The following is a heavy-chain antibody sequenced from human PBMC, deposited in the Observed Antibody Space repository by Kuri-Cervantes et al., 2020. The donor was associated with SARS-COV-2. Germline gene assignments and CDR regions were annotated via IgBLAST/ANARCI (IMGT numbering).Heavy chain of an antibody. D-gene: IGHD6-19*01. CDR3: ARVDPPLIDSSGLTGIDY. CDR2: ISSSGSTI. CDR1: GFTFSSYE. V-gene: IGHV3-48*03. J-gene: IGHJ4*02. Sequence: GGSLRLSCAASGFTFSSYEMNRVRQAPGKGLEWVSYISSSGSTIYYADSVKGRFTISRDNAKNSLYLQMNSLRAEDTAVYYCARVDPPLIDSSGLTGIDYWGQGTLVTVSS.